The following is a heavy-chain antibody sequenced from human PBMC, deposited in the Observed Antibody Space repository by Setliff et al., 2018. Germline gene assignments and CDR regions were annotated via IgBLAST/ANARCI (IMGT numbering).Heavy chain of an antibody. J-gene: IGHJ4*02. Sequence: GASVKVSCKASGGTFSSYAISWVRQAPGQGLEWMGKIIPIFGTANYAQKFQGRVTIIADKSTSTAYMELSSLRSEDTAVYYCARGGYSRGPPVYYFDYWGQGTLVTVSS. CDR1: GGTFSSYA. V-gene: IGHV1-69*06. CDR3: ARGGYSRGPPVYYFDY. CDR2: IIPIFGTA. D-gene: IGHD5-12*01.